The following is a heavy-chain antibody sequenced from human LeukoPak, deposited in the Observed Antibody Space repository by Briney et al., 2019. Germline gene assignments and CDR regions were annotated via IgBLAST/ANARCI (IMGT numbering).Heavy chain of an antibody. CDR3: AKGATEGYYYYYGLDV. CDR1: GYTFTGYY. CDR2: INPKSGAI. V-gene: IGHV1-2*02. J-gene: IGHJ6*02. Sequence: ASVKVSCKASGYTFTGYYMHWVRQAPGQGLEWMGWINPKSGAITYAQKFQDRVTLTRDTSINTAYMDLSGLTSDDTAVFYCAKGATEGYYYYYGLDVWGQGTTVTVSS.